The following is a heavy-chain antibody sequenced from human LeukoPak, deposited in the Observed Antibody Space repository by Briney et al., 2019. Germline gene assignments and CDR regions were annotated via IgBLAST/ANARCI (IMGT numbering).Heavy chain of an antibody. J-gene: IGHJ4*02. Sequence: PGGSLRLSCAASGFTFSTYWMHWVRQAPGKGLEWVPRITNDGSSTSYAGSVKGRFTISRDNAKNTLYLQMNSLRAEDTAVYYCARGLVPADYYFDYWGQGTLVTVSS. D-gene: IGHD2-2*01. CDR1: GFTFSTYW. CDR3: ARGLVPADYYFDY. CDR2: ITNDGSST. V-gene: IGHV3-74*01.